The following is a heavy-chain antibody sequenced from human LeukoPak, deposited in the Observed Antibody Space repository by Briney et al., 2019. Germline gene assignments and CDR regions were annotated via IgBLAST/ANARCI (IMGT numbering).Heavy chain of an antibody. V-gene: IGHV3-23*01. J-gene: IGHJ4*02. CDR3: VKVCGSSWCDAFDY. D-gene: IGHD6-13*01. Sequence: GGSLRLSCAASGFTFSSYAMSWVRQAPGKGLEWVSAISGSGGSTYYADSVKGRFTISRDNSKNTLYLQMNSLRAEDAAVYYCVKVCGSSWCDAFDYWGQGTLVTVSS. CDR2: ISGSGGST. CDR1: GFTFSSYA.